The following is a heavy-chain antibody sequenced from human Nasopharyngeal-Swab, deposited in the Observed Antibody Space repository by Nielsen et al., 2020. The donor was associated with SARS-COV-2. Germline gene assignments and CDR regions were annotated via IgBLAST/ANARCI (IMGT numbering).Heavy chain of an antibody. CDR3: ARVGWWFHYYFDY. V-gene: IGHV3-7*01. D-gene: IGHD2-15*01. Sequence: GESLKISCAASGFTFSNYWMSWVRQAPGKGLEWVANIKQDGSEIYYVDSLKGRFTISRDNAKNSLYLQMNSLRVEDTAVYYCARVGWWFHYYFDYWGQGTLATVSS. J-gene: IGHJ4*02. CDR1: GFTFSNYW. CDR2: IKQDGSEI.